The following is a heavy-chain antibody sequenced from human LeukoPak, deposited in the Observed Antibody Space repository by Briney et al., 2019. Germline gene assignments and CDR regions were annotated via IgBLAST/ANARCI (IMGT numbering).Heavy chain of an antibody. V-gene: IGHV4-59*01. J-gene: IGHJ4*02. Sequence: SETLSLTCTVSDGSISSYYWSWIRQPPGKGLEWNGHIYDSGSTNYNPSLKSRVTISVDTSKNQFSLKLSSVTAADTAVYYCAREFSWSGFFDYWGQGTLVTVSS. D-gene: IGHD3-3*01. CDR1: DGSISSYY. CDR2: IYDSGST. CDR3: AREFSWSGFFDY.